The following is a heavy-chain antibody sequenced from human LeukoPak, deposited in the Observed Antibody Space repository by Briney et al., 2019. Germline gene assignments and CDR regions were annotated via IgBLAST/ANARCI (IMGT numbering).Heavy chain of an antibody. Sequence: GGPLTLSCAASGFTFSNYAMSWARHSPGKGLEWVTDISGSGGSAYHAGSVKGCFTISRDNSENTLSLQMSSRRAEDTAVYYCAKVGIVGATTNYFDYWGQGTLVTVSS. CDR3: AKVGIVGATTNYFDY. V-gene: IGHV3-23*01. J-gene: IGHJ4*02. CDR1: GFTFSNYA. D-gene: IGHD1-26*01. CDR2: ISGSGGSA.